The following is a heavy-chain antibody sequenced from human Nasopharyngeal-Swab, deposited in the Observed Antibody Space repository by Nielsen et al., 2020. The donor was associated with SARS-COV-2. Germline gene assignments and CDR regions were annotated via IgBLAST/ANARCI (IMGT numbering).Heavy chain of an antibody. CDR2: IYYSGGT. CDR3: ARDLTMTTPYGMDV. Sequence: GSLRLSCTVSGGSISSYYWSWIRQPPGKGLEWIGYIYYSGGTNYNPSLKSRVTISVDTSKNQFSLKLSSVTAADTAVYYCARDLTMTTPYGMDVWGQGTTVTVSS. CDR1: GGSISSYY. V-gene: IGHV4-59*01. D-gene: IGHD4-17*01. J-gene: IGHJ6*02.